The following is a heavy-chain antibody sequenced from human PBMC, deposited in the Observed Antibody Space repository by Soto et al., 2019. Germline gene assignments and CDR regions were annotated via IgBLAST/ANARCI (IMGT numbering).Heavy chain of an antibody. V-gene: IGHV3-33*01. CDR1: GFTFSSYG. CDR3: ARDLGIAAAGTVY. CDR2: IWYDGSNK. J-gene: IGHJ4*02. D-gene: IGHD6-13*01. Sequence: QVQLVESGGGVVQPGRSLRLSCAASGFTFSSYGMHWVRQAPGKGLEWVAVIWYDGSNKYYADSVKSRFTISRDNSKNKPYLEMNSRSAEDTAVYYSARDLGIAAAGTVYWGQGTLVTVSS.